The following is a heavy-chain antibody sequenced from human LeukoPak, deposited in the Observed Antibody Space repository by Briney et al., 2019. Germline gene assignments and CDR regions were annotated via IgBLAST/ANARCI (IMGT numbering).Heavy chain of an antibody. CDR1: GGSFSGYY. V-gene: IGHV4-34*01. Sequence: AETLSLTCAVYGGSFSGYYWSWIRQPPGKGLEWIGEINHSGSTNYNPSLKSRVTISVDTSKNQFSLKLSSVTAADTAVYYCARGLPYYYGSGSYRKPFDYWGQGTLVTVSS. CDR2: INHSGST. CDR3: ARGLPYYYGSGSYRKPFDY. J-gene: IGHJ4*02. D-gene: IGHD3-10*01.